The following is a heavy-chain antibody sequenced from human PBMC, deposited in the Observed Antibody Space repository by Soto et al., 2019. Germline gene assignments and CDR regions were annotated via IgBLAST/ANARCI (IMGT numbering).Heavy chain of an antibody. V-gene: IGHV3-23*01. J-gene: IGHJ6*02. CDR1: GFTFNTYP. Sequence: EVKLLQSGGGVVPPGGSLRLSCATSGFTFNTYPMTWVRQAPGKGLGWVSSISSTAGKTSSYADSVKGRFAISRDFSDNTVYLQMDNLRVDDTAVYFCAKGVLSFHSGMEVWGQGTTVTVSS. D-gene: IGHD3-10*01. CDR2: ISSTAGKTS. CDR3: AKGVLSFHSGMEV.